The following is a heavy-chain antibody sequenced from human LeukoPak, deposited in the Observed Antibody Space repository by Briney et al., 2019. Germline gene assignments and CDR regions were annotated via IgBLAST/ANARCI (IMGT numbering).Heavy chain of an antibody. CDR2: INHSGST. V-gene: IGHV4-34*01. CDR1: GGSFSGYY. Sequence: SETLSLTCAVYGGSFSGYYWSWIRQPPGKGLEWIGEINHSGSTNYNPSLKSRVTISVDTSKNQFSLKLSSVTAADTAVYYCARVDWSFPWGQGTLVTVSS. J-gene: IGHJ4*02. CDR3: ARVDWSFP. D-gene: IGHD3-9*01.